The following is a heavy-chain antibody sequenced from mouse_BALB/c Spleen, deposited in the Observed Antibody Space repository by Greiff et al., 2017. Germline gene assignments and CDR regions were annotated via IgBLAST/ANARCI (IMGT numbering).Heavy chain of an antibody. Sequence: EVQVVESGGDLVKPGGSLKLSCAASGFTFSSYGMSWVRQTPDKRLEWVATISSGGSYTYYPDSVKGRFTISRDNAKNTLYLQMSSLKSEDTAMYYCARHRGYDGVKAWFAYWGQGTLVTVSA. CDR3: ARHRGYDGVKAWFAY. CDR1: GFTFSSYG. CDR2: ISSGGSYT. V-gene: IGHV5-6*01. J-gene: IGHJ3*01. D-gene: IGHD2-2*01.